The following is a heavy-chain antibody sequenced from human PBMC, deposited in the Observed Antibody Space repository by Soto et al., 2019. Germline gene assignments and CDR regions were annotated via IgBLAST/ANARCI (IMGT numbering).Heavy chain of an antibody. Sequence: SETLSLTCTVSGGSISSGGYYWSWIRQHPGKGLEWIGYIYYSGSTYYNPSLKSRVTISVDTSKNQFSLKLSSGTAGDRAVYYSSSLVFRHWLLRGNYWGQGTLVTVSS. D-gene: IGHD2-15*01. CDR3: SSLVFRHWLLRGNY. CDR2: IYYSGST. CDR1: GGSISSGGYY. J-gene: IGHJ4*02. V-gene: IGHV4-31*03.